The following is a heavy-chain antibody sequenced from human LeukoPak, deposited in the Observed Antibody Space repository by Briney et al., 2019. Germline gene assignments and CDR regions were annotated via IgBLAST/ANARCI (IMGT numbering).Heavy chain of an antibody. CDR2: INSDGSST. CDR1: GFTFSSYW. D-gene: IGHD5-18*01. Sequence: GGSLRLSCAASGFTFSSYWMHWVRQAPGKGLVWVSRINSDGSSTSYADSVKGRFTISRDNAKNTLYLQMNSLRAEDTAVYYCARDQESRGYSYGYPFRYYYYYGMDVWGQGTTVTVS. V-gene: IGHV3-74*01. J-gene: IGHJ6*02. CDR3: ARDQESRGYSYGYPFRYYYYYGMDV.